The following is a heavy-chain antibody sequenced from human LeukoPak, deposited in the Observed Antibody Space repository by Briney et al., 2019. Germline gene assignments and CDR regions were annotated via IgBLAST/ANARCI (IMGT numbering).Heavy chain of an antibody. CDR2: INHSGST. CDR1: GGSFSGYY. Sequence: SETLSLTCAVYGGSFSGYYWSWIRQPPGKGPEWIGEINHSGSTNYNPSLKSRVTISVDTSKNQFSLKLSSVTAADTAVYYCARGVGYCSSTSCYAGVWFDYWGQGTLVTVSS. J-gene: IGHJ4*02. CDR3: ARGVGYCSSTSCYAGVWFDY. V-gene: IGHV4-34*01. D-gene: IGHD2-2*03.